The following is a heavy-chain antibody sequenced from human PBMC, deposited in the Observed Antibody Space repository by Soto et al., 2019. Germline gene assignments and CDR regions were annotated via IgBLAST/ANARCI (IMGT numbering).Heavy chain of an antibody. CDR1: GFPFSSYA. J-gene: IGHJ4*02. Sequence: GGSLRLSCAASGFPFSSYAMSWVRHAPDKGLEWVSAIDFTGAGTYYADSVKGRFTISRDNSKNTLYLQMSSLRAEDTAVYFCARRFSSSSFYFDYWGQGTLVTVSS. CDR3: ARRFSSSSFYFDY. D-gene: IGHD6-6*01. V-gene: IGHV3-23*01. CDR2: IDFTGAGT.